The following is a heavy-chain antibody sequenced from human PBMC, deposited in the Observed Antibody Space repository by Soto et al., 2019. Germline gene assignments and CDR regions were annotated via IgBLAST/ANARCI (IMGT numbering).Heavy chain of an antibody. J-gene: IGHJ3*02. CDR2: VNPNSGNT. CDR3: ERAAGSSHDAFDI. D-gene: IGHD3-10*01. CDR1: GYSFSSYD. Sequence: ASVKVSCKASGYSFSSYDIHWVRQAPGQGLEWMGWVNPNSGNTGYAQKFQGRVTLTRNTSITTDYMELSRLRSEDTAVYYCERAAGSSHDAFDIWGQGTMVTVSS. V-gene: IGHV1-8*01.